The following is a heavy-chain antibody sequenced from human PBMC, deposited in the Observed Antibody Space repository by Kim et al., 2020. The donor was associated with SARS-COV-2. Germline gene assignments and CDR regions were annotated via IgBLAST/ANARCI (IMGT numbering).Heavy chain of an antibody. CDR1: GGSISSGDYY. V-gene: IGHV4-30-4*01. J-gene: IGHJ3*02. Sequence: SETLSLTCTVSGGSISSGDYYWSWIRQPPGKGLEWIGYIYYSGSTYYNPSLKSRVTISVDTSKNQFSLKLSSVTAAETAVYYCARDNPGNDYGDYANAFDIWGQGTMVTVSS. CDR2: IYYSGST. CDR3: ARDNPGNDYGDYANAFDI. D-gene: IGHD4-17*01.